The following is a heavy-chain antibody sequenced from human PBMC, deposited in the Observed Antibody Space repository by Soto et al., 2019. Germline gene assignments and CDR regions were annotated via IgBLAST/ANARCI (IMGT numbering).Heavy chain of an antibody. CDR3: ARLLAEGATFREAAFDL. J-gene: IGHJ3*01. D-gene: IGHD3-9*01. CDR1: RYTFTSHG. CDR2: ISTFNGKT. Sequence: QIQLVQSGGGVKTPGASVKVSCTTSRYTFTSHGIAWVRQAPGQGLEWMGWISTFNGKTDYAQKFQGRVTMTADTITSNVDMELRSLRSDDTAVYFCARLLAEGATFREAAFDLWGQGTKVTVSS. V-gene: IGHV1-18*01.